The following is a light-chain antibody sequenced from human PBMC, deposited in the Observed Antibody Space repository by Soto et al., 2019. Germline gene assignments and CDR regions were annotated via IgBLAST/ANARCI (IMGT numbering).Light chain of an antibody. CDR1: QSVSGTN. CDR2: GAS. V-gene: IGKV3-20*01. Sequence: EIVLTQSPGTLSLSPGERATLSCRASQSVSGTNLAWYQQKPGQAPRLLIYGASSRATGIPDRFSGSGSGTDFTLTISRLEPEDFAVYYCQQYGTSRWTFGQGTKVEIK. CDR3: QQYGTSRWT. J-gene: IGKJ1*01.